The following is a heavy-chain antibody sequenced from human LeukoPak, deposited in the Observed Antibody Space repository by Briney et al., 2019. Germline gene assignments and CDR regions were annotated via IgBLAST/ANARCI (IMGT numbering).Heavy chain of an antibody. CDR2: IYHSGST. CDR1: GGSISSGGYS. CDR3: ARFRSTVTSYYFDY. D-gene: IGHD4-17*01. Sequence: PSQTLSLTCAVSGGSISSGGYSWSWIRQPPGKGLEWIGYIYHSGSTYYNPSLKSRVTISVDRSKNQFPLKLSSVTAADTAVYYCARFRSTVTSYYFDYWGQGTLVTVSS. V-gene: IGHV4-30-2*01. J-gene: IGHJ4*02.